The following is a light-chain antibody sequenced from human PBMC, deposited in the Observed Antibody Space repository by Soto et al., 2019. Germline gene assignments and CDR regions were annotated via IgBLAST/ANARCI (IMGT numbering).Light chain of an antibody. CDR1: QSVSSSY. V-gene: IGKV3-20*01. CDR3: QQYGSSPRT. J-gene: IGKJ1*01. CDR2: GAS. Sequence: NVLTQSPGTLSLSPGERATLSCRASQSVSSSYLAWYQQKPGQAPRLLIYGASSRPTGIPDRFSDSGSGTDLTLTNSRLEPEDFAEYYCQQYGSSPRTFGQGTKVHIK.